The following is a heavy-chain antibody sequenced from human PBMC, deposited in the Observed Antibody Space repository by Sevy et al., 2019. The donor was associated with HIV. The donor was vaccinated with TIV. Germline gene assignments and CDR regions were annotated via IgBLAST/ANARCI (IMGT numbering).Heavy chain of an antibody. CDR2: IIPIFGTA. J-gene: IGHJ4*02. Sequence: ASVKVSCKASGGTFSSYAISWVRQAPGQGLEWMGGIIPIFGTATYAQKFQGRVTITADESTSTAYMELSSLRSEDTAVYYCAREYSSGLSFDYWGQGTLVIVSS. D-gene: IGHD3-22*01. CDR1: GGTFSSYA. V-gene: IGHV1-69*13. CDR3: AREYSSGLSFDY.